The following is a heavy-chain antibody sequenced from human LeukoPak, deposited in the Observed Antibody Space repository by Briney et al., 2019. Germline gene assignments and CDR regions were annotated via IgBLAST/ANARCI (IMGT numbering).Heavy chain of an antibody. CDR3: ARQGYRFLDY. Sequence: SETLSLTCAVYGGSFSGYYWSWIRQPPGKGLEWIGEINHSGSTNYNPSLKSRVTISVDTSKNQFSLKLSSVTAADTAVYYCARQGYRFLDYWGQGTLVTVSS. CDR1: GGSFSGYY. D-gene: IGHD2-2*01. J-gene: IGHJ4*02. V-gene: IGHV4-34*01. CDR2: INHSGST.